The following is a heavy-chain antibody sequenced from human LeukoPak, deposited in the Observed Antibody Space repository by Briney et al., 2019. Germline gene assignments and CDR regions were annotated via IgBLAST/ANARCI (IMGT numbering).Heavy chain of an antibody. V-gene: IGHV1-18*01. Sequence: ASVKVSCKASGYTFTSYGISWVRQAPGQGLECMGWISAYNGNTNYAQKLQGRVTMTTDTSTSTAYMELRSLRSDDTAVYYCARSSGITMVREAFDYWGQGTLVTVSS. CDR1: GYTFTSYG. CDR3: ARSSGITMVREAFDY. CDR2: ISAYNGNT. J-gene: IGHJ4*02. D-gene: IGHD3-10*01.